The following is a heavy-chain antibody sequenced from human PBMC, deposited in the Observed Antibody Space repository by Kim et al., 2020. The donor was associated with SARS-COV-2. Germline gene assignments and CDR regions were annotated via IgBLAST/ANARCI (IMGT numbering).Heavy chain of an antibody. CDR1: GFTFDDYT. D-gene: IGHD6-13*01. V-gene: IGHV3-43*01. J-gene: IGHJ6*02. Sequence: GGPLRLSCAASGFTFDDYTMHWVRQAQGKGLEWVSLISWDGGSTYYADSVKGRFTISRDNSKNSLYLQMNSLRTEDTALYYCAKDISAGPWYYYYGMDVWGQGTTVTVSS. CDR3: AKDISAGPWYYYYGMDV. CDR2: ISWDGGST.